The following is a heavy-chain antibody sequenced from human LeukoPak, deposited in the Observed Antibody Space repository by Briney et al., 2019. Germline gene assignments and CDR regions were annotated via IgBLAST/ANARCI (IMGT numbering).Heavy chain of an antibody. J-gene: IGHJ4*02. D-gene: IGHD3-9*01. V-gene: IGHV3-21*01. CDR2: ITSSSTSM. Sequence: GGSLTLSCAASGFTFTTYSMNWVRQAPGKGLEWVSSITSSSTSMYYADSVKGRFTISRDNAKNSLYLQMNSLRAEDTAVYYCARTYYDILTGYNPYFDYWGQGTLVTVSS. CDR1: GFTFTTYS. CDR3: ARTYYDILTGYNPYFDY.